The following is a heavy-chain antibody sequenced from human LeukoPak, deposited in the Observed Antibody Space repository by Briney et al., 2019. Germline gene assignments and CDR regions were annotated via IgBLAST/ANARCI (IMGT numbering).Heavy chain of an antibody. CDR2: INTDGSST. CDR1: GFTFSSYW. D-gene: IGHD6-25*01. Sequence: GGSLRLSCAASGFTFSSYWMHWVRQAPGKGLVWVSRINTDGSSTSYADSVKGRFTISRDNAKNTLYLQTNSLRAEDTAVYYCARDRALTGGNFDYWGQGTLVTVSS. J-gene: IGHJ4*02. V-gene: IGHV3-74*01. CDR3: ARDRALTGGNFDY.